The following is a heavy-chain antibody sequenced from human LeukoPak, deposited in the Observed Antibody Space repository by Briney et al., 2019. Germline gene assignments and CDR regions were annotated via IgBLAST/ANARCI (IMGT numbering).Heavy chain of an antibody. Sequence: GGSLRLSCAASGFTFSSYWMSWVRQAPGKGLEWVANIKQDGSEKYYVDSVKGRFTISRDNAKNSLYPHMNSLRAEDTAVYYCARYCGGGSCYDAFDIWGQGTMVTVSS. CDR1: GFTFSSYW. J-gene: IGHJ3*02. V-gene: IGHV3-7*01. D-gene: IGHD2-15*01. CDR3: ARYCGGGSCYDAFDI. CDR2: IKQDGSEK.